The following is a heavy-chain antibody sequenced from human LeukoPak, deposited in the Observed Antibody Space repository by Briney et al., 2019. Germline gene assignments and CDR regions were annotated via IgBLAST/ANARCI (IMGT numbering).Heavy chain of an antibody. CDR3: ARALIGYYFDY. V-gene: IGHV4-61*02. Sequence: SETLSLTCTVSGGSISSGSYYWSWIRQPAGKGLEWIGRIYTSGSTNYNPSLKSRVTISVDTSKNQFSLKLSSVTAADTAVYYCARALIGYYFDYWGQGTLVTVSS. J-gene: IGHJ4*02. D-gene: IGHD2-8*01. CDR1: GGSISSGSYY. CDR2: IYTSGST.